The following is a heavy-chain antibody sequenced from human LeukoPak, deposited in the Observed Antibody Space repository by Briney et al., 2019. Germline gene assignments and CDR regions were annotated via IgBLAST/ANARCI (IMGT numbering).Heavy chain of an antibody. CDR1: GGTFSSYA. D-gene: IGHD6-13*01. V-gene: IGHV1-69*05. CDR3: ARGGGSSWFNWFDP. J-gene: IGHJ5*02. Sequence: SVKVSCKASGGTFSSYAISWVRQAPGQGLEWMGGIIPIFGTANYAQKFQGRVTITTDESTSTAYMELRSLRSDDTAVYYCARGGGSSWFNWFDPWGQGTLVTVSS. CDR2: IIPIFGTA.